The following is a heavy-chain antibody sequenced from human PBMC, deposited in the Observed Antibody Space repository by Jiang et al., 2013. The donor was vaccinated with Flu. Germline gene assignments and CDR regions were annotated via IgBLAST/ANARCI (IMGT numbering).Heavy chain of an antibody. CDR3: ARDGWTTVARSHFDS. D-gene: IGHD6-19*01. CDR2: MSHDGSNK. J-gene: IGHJ5*02. Sequence: VQLVESGGGVVQPGRSLRLSCAASGFSFSGYQMHWVRQVAGEGLEWVALMSHDGSNKQYAVSVKGRFTISRDNSKNTLFLQMDSLRAEDTAVYYCARDGWTTVARSHFDSWGQGTLVSVSS. V-gene: IGHV3-30*04. CDR1: GFSFSGYQ.